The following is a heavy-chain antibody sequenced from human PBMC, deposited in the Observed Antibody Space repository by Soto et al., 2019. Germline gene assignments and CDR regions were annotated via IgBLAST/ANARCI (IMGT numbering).Heavy chain of an antibody. Sequence: QTGGSLRLSCAASGFSISSYAMSWVRQAPGKGLEWVSDISGSGGSTQYADSVKGRFTISRDISKNMLFLQMNSLRAEDTAIYYCAKKVNSGSGSQYFDYWGQGTLVTVSS. CDR2: ISGSGGST. CDR1: GFSISSYA. V-gene: IGHV3-23*01. D-gene: IGHD3-10*01. J-gene: IGHJ4*02. CDR3: AKKVNSGSGSQYFDY.